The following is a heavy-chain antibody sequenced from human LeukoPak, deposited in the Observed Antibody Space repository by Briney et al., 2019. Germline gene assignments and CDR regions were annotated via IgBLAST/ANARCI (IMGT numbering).Heavy chain of an antibody. J-gene: IGHJ5*02. Sequence: GGSLRLSCAASGFTISTKYMSWVRQAPGKGLEWVSVIYSGGRTYYADSVKGRFTISRDNAKNMLYLHMNTLRAEDTAVYYCARGSGSYDWFDPWGQGTLVTVSS. D-gene: IGHD3-10*01. V-gene: IGHV3-66*01. CDR3: ARGSGSYDWFDP. CDR2: IYSGGRT. CDR1: GFTISTKY.